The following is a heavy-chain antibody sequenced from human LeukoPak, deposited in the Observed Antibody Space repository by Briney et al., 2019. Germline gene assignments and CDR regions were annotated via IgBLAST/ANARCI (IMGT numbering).Heavy chain of an antibody. CDR3: ASGHYYGSVSYRY. J-gene: IGHJ4*02. Sequence: ASVKVSCKASGYTFTSYDINWVRQATGQGLEWVGWMSPNSGNTGYAQKFQGRVTMTRNTSISTAYMELSGLRSEDTAVYYCASGHYYGSVSYRYWGQGTLVTVSS. V-gene: IGHV1-8*01. CDR2: MSPNSGNT. CDR1: GYTFTSYD. D-gene: IGHD3-10*01.